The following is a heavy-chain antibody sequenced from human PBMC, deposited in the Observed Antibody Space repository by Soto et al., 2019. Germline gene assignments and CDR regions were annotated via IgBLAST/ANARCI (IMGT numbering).Heavy chain of an antibody. CDR3: TTDFYYDSSGYLEGPDAFDI. D-gene: IGHD3-22*01. CDR1: GFTFSNAW. CDR2: IKSKTDGGTT. Sequence: GGSLRLSCAASGFTFSNAWMSWVRQAPGKGLEWVGRIKSKTDGGTTDYAAPVKGRFTISRDDSKNTLYLQMNSLKTEDTAVYYCTTDFYYDSSGYLEGPDAFDIWGQGTMVTVSS. V-gene: IGHV3-15*01. J-gene: IGHJ3*02.